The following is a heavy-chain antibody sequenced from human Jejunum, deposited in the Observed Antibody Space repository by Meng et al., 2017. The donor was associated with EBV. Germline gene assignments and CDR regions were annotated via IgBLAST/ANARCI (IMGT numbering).Heavy chain of an antibody. V-gene: IGHV4-4*02. D-gene: IGHD2-15*01. CDR3: ARVRCSGGSCFYFDY. Sequence: QVQLQASGPGLVNASGXXXXXCXASGGSITSSDWWTWVRQPPGEGLEWIGEIYHDGSSNYSPSLKSRVTILLDKSENHFSLKLNSVTAADTAVYYCARVRCSGGSCFYFDYWGQGALVTVSS. J-gene: IGHJ4*02. CDR2: IYHDGSS. CDR1: GGSITSSDW.